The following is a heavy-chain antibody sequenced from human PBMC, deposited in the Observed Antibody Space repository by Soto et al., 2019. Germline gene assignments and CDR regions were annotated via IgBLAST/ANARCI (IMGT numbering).Heavy chain of an antibody. V-gene: IGHV4-30-4*01. CDR1: GGSISSGDYY. D-gene: IGHD1-26*01. Sequence: SETLSLTCTVSGGSISSGDYYWSWIRQPPGKGLEWIGYIYYSGSTYYNPSLKSRVTISVDTSKNQFSLRLSSVTAADTAVYYCARGNVQEWENWFDPWGQGTLVTVSS. CDR3: ARGNVQEWENWFDP. CDR2: IYYSGST. J-gene: IGHJ5*02.